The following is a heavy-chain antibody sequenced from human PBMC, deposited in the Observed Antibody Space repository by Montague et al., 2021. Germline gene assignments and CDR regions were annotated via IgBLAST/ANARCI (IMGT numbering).Heavy chain of an antibody. CDR1: GSSISTYY. CDR3: ARGEGVVPAARFDF. V-gene: IGHV4-4*09. J-gene: IGHJ4*02. CDR2: FAQSVASGASGST. Sequence: SETLSLTCAVSGSSISTYYWTWIRQSPGKGLEYIGYFAQSVASGASGSTNYHPSLRGRVTVSVDSSKNQVSLKMTSVAATDTGVYYCARGEGVVPAARFDFWGRGTLVTVSS. D-gene: IGHD3-16*01.